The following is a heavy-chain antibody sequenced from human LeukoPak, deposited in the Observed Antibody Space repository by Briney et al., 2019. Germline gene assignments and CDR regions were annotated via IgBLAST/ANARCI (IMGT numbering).Heavy chain of an antibody. V-gene: IGHV3-30*18. CDR2: ISYDGSNK. D-gene: IGHD3-22*01. Sequence: PGRSLRLSCAASGFTFNSYGMNWVRQAPGKGLEWVAVISYDGSNKYYADSVKGRFTISRDNSKNTLYLQMNSLRAGDTAVYYCAKGGYYYDSSSYPDYWGQGTLVTVSS. J-gene: IGHJ4*02. CDR3: AKGGYYYDSSSYPDY. CDR1: GFTFNSYG.